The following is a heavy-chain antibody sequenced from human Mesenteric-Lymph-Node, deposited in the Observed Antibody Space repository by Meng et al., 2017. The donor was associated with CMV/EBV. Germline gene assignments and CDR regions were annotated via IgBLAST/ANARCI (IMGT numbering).Heavy chain of an antibody. J-gene: IGHJ6*02. Sequence: SVKVSCKASGYTFTSYGISWVRQAPGQGLEWMGRIIPILGIANYAQKFQGRVTITADKSTSTAYMELSSLRSEDTAVYYCARDPRYCSSTSCYHSGMDVWGQGTTVTVSS. D-gene: IGHD2-2*01. V-gene: IGHV1-69*04. CDR3: ARDPRYCSSTSCYHSGMDV. CDR2: IIPILGIA. CDR1: GYTFTSYG.